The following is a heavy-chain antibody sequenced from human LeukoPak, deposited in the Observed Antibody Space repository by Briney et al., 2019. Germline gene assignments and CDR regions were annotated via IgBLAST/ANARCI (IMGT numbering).Heavy chain of an antibody. V-gene: IGHV4-34*01. CDR3: ARGRPSLEGYLDNPFDY. J-gene: IGHJ4*02. D-gene: IGHD3-22*01. CDR1: GGSFSGYY. CDR2: INHSGST. Sequence: SETLSLTCVVYGGSFSGYYWSWIRQPPGKGLEWIGEINHSGSTNYNPSLKSRVTISVDTSKNQFSLKLSSVTAADTAVYYCARGRPSLEGYLDNPFDYWGQGTLVAVSS.